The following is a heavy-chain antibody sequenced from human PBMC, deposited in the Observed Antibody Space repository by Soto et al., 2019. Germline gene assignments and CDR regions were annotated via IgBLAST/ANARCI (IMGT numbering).Heavy chain of an antibody. CDR3: TRDASRDSSARGWFDP. CDR2: ISSSSTNI. CDR1: GFTFSDYY. V-gene: IGHV3-11*04. Sequence: GGSLRLSCAASGFTFSDYYMSWIRQAPGKGLEWVSYISSSSTNIYYTDALRGRFTISRDNAKNSLHLQMNSLRAEDTAVYYCTRDASRDSSARGWFDPWGPGTLVTVSS. J-gene: IGHJ5*02. D-gene: IGHD6-13*01.